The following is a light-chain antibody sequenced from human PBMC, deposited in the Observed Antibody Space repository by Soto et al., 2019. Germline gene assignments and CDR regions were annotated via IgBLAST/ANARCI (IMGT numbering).Light chain of an antibody. Sequence: EIVLTQSPGTLSLSPGERASLSCRASQSVSNIHLAWYQQKPGQAPRLLIDGASSRASGIPDRFSGSGSGTDFTLTISRLEPAEFAVYYCQHYGDSQYTFGQGTELEIK. V-gene: IGKV3-20*01. CDR1: QSVSNIH. CDR2: GAS. CDR3: QHYGDSQYT. J-gene: IGKJ2*01.